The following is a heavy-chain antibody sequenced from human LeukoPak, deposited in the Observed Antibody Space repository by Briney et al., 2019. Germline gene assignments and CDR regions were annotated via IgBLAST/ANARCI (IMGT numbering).Heavy chain of an antibody. Sequence: GGSLRLSCAASGFTFSRYWMSWVRQAPGKGLEWVGNIQPDGSEKYYVDSVKGRFTISRDNAKNSLYLQMNSLRAEDTAVYYCARDQSSYCSSTSCYPNPDFDYWGQGTLVTVSS. CDR3: ARDQSSYCSSTSCYPNPDFDY. CDR1: GFTFSRYW. V-gene: IGHV3-7*01. CDR2: IQPDGSEK. D-gene: IGHD2-2*01. J-gene: IGHJ4*02.